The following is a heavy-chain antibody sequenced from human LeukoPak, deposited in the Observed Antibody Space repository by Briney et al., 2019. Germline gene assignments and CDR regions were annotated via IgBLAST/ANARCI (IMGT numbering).Heavy chain of an antibody. J-gene: IGHJ4*02. CDR1: GFSFSSYG. CDR2: ISDDGRNK. V-gene: IGHV3-30*18. CDR3: AKRPSDYGDYVTY. D-gene: IGHD3-16*01. Sequence: GGSLRLSCAASGFSFSSYGMHWVRQAPGKGLEWVGVISDDGRNKNYADSVKGRFTISRDNSKDTLYLQMNSLRDEDTAVYYCAKRPSDYGDYVTYLGQGTLVTVSS.